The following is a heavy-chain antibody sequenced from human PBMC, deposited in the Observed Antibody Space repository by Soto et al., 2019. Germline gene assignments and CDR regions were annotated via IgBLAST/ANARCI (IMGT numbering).Heavy chain of an antibody. CDR2: IHPSGQPI. J-gene: IGHJ4*02. D-gene: IGHD1-1*01. CDR3: ERDSGTSDY. V-gene: IGHV3-48*03. Sequence: PGGSLRLSCAVSGFTFSSSEMYWVRQAPGKGLEWISYIHPSGQPIFYADSVKGRFTISRDNAENSLYLQMNSLRAEDTAVYYWERDSGTSDYWCQGTRVTVSS. CDR1: GFTFSSSE.